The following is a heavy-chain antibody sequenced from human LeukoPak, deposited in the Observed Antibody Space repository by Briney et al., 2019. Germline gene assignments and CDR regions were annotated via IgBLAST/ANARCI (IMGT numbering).Heavy chain of an antibody. CDR2: IKQDGREK. CDR1: GFTFSRYW. CDR3: LPPLGLTDY. Sequence: GGSLRLSCAASGFTFSRYWMSWVRQAPGKGLEWVANIKQDGREKYYVDSVKGRFTISRDNAKNSLYLQMNSLRAEDTAVYYCLPPLGLTDYWGQGTLVTVSS. D-gene: IGHD3-16*02. J-gene: IGHJ4*02. V-gene: IGHV3-7*01.